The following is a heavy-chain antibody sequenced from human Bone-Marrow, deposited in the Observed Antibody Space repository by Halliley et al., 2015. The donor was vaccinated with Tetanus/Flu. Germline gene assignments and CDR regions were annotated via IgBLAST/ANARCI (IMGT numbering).Heavy chain of an antibody. D-gene: IGHD1-26*01. CDR2: IYYSERN. J-gene: IGHJ4*02. V-gene: IGHV4-61*07. Sequence: WIGYIYYSERNDHNPPLKSRVSISVATSRNQFSLRLTPGTAADTAVYYCSRLALGASYFFDYGGQGTLVTVSS. CDR3: SRLALGASYFFDY.